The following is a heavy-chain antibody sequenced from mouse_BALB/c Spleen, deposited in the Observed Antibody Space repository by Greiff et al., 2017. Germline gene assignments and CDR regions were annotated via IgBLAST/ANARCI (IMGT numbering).Heavy chain of an antibody. V-gene: IGHV1S127*01. J-gene: IGHJ4*01. D-gene: IGHD3-1*01. CDR1: GYTFTSYW. CDR3: TRSGLGYAMDY. CDR2: IDPSDSYT. Sequence: QVQLKQSGAELVKPGASVKMSCKASGYTFTSYWMHWVKQRPGQGLEWIGTIDPSDSYTSYNQKFKGKATLTVDTSSSTAYMQLSSLTSEDSAVYYCTRSGLGYAMDYWGQGTSVTVSS.